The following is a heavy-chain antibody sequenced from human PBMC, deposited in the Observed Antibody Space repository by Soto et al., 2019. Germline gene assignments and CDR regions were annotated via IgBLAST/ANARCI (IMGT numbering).Heavy chain of an antibody. V-gene: IGHV4-59*08. CDR2: IYYSGST. Sequence: SETLSLTCTVSGGSISSYYWSWIRQPPGKGLEWIGYIYYSGSTNYNPSLKSRVTISVDTSKNQFSLKLSSVTAADTAVYYCARLGGYSGYFDYWGQGTLVTVSS. CDR1: GGSISSYY. CDR3: ARLGGYSGYFDY. D-gene: IGHD6-13*01. J-gene: IGHJ4*02.